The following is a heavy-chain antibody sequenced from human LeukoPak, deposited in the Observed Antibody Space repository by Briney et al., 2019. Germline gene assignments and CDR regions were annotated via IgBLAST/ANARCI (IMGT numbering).Heavy chain of an antibody. V-gene: IGHV4-59*01. CDR1: GGSISSYY. D-gene: IGHD3-9*01. CDR2: IYYSGST. Sequence: SETLSLTCTVSGGSISSYYWSWIRQPPGKGLEWIGYIYYSGSTNYNPSLKSRVTISVDTSKNQFSLKLSSVTAADTAVYYCASSYYDILTGYFGAFDIWGQGTMVTVSS. J-gene: IGHJ3*02. CDR3: ASSYYDILTGYFGAFDI.